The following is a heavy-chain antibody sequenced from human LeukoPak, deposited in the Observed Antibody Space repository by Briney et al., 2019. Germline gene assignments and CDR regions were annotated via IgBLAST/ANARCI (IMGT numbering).Heavy chain of an antibody. J-gene: IGHJ5*02. CDR2: IYTSGST. CDR3: ARGQEVGATKYNWFDP. CDR1: GDSINDYY. V-gene: IGHV4-4*08. D-gene: IGHD1-26*01. Sequence: SETLSLTCSVSGDSINDYYWTWLRQPPGKGLEWIGRIYTSGSTNYNPSLKSRVTISVDTSKNQFSLKLSSVTAADTAVYYCARGQEVGATKYNWFDPWGQGTLVTVSS.